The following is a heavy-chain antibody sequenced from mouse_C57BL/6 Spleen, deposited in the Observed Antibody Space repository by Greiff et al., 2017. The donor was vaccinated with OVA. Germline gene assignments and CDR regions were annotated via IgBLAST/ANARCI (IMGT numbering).Heavy chain of an antibody. Sequence: DVQLQESGGGLVKPGGSLKLSCAASGFTFSSYTMSWVRQTPEKRLEWVATISGGGGNTYYPDSVKGRFTISRDNAKNTLYLQMSSLRSEDTALYYCARKGDGYYFFAYWGQGTLVTVSA. CDR2: ISGGGGNT. CDR3: ARKGDGYYFFAY. D-gene: IGHD2-3*01. V-gene: IGHV5-9*01. J-gene: IGHJ3*01. CDR1: GFTFSSYT.